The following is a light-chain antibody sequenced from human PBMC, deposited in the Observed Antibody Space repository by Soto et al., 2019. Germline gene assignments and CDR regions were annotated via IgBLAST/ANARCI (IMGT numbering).Light chain of an antibody. V-gene: IGLV2-14*01. CDR2: EVI. CDR1: SSDIGVYNY. J-gene: IGLJ2*01. Sequence: QPVLTQPASVSGSPGQSITISCTGTSSDIGVYNYVSWYQQHPGKVPKLLISEVINRPSGVSNRFSGSKSGNTASLTISGLQAEDEAAYYCSSYTDSGTVVFGGGTKLTVL. CDR3: SSYTDSGTVV.